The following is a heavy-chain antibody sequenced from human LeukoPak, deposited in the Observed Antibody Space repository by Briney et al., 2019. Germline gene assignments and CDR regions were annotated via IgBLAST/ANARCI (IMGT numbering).Heavy chain of an antibody. CDR1: GGSISRYY. Sequence: SETLSLTCTVSGGSISRYYWSWIRQPPGKGLEWIGYIYYSGSTNYNPSLKSRVTISVDTSKNQFSLKLSSVTAADTAVYYCARAVAIWFGELSTLNWFDPWGQGTLVTVSS. CDR2: IYYSGST. V-gene: IGHV4-59*01. D-gene: IGHD3-10*01. CDR3: ARAVAIWFGELSTLNWFDP. J-gene: IGHJ5*02.